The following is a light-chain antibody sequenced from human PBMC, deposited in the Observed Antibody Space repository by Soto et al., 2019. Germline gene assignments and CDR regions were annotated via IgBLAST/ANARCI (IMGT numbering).Light chain of an antibody. Sequence: SALAQPASVSGSAGQSITISCSGTMRDVGAYNLVSWYQQHPGTAPKLIIYEVRNRPSGISSRFSGSRSGNTASLTISGLQIDDEADYYCSSYTTSVRVFGTGTKVTVL. CDR3: SSYTTSVRV. J-gene: IGLJ1*01. V-gene: IGLV2-14*01. CDR1: MRDVGAYNL. CDR2: EVR.